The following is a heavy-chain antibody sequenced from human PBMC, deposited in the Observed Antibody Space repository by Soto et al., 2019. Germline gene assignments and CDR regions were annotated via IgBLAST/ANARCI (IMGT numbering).Heavy chain of an antibody. CDR1: GYTFSTYG. D-gene: IGHD3-3*01. Sequence: QVQLVXSXXXXXXXGASVKVSCKASGYTFSTYGFSWVRQAPGQGLEWMGWIGAYNDDTNYAQNFQGRVTMTTDTSTTTAYMELRNLRSDDTAVYFCARDWRGAEGFDPWGQGTLVTVSS. V-gene: IGHV1-18*01. J-gene: IGHJ5*02. CDR3: ARDWRGAEGFDP. CDR2: IGAYNDDT.